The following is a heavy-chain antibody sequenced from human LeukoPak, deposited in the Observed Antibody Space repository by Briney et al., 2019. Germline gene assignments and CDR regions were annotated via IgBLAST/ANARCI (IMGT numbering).Heavy chain of an antibody. V-gene: IGHV5-51*01. D-gene: IGHD2-2*01. CDR3: ARDPTPAGTDAFDI. J-gene: IGHJ3*02. Sequence: GESLKISCKGAGYSFTTYWIGWVRQMPGKGLEWMGIIYPGDSDTRYSPSFQGQVTISADKSISTAYLQWSSLKASDTAMYYCARDPTPAGTDAFDIWGQGTMVTVSS. CDR2: IYPGDSDT. CDR1: GYSFTTYW.